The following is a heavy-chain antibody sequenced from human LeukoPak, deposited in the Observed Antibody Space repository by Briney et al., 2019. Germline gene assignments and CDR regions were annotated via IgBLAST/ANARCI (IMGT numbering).Heavy chain of an antibody. D-gene: IGHD6-13*01. J-gene: IGHJ5*02. CDR3: ASTLYSSSWYNWFDP. Sequence: SETLSLTCAVYGGSFSGYYWSWIRQPPGKGLEWIGEINHSGSTNYNPSLKSRVTISVDTSKNQFSLKLSSVTAADTAVYYCASTLYSSSWYNWFDPWGQGTLVTVSS. CDR2: INHSGST. CDR1: GGSFSGYY. V-gene: IGHV4-34*01.